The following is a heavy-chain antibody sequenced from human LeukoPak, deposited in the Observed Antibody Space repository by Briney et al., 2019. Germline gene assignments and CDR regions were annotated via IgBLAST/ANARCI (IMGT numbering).Heavy chain of an antibody. D-gene: IGHD6-13*01. V-gene: IGHV4-31*03. CDR2: IYSSGRT. J-gene: IGHJ4*02. CDR1: GGSISSDTYN. Sequence: PSETLSLTCTVSGGSISSDTYNWNWIRQFPGRGLEWIGYIYSSGRTYYNPSLKNRVTISVDTSKSHLSLNLSSVTNADTAIYYCARVIIGSAAFDSWGQGTLVTVSS. CDR3: ARVIIGSAAFDS.